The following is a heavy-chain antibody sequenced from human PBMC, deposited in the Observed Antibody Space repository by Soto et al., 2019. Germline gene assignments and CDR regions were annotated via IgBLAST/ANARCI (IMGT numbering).Heavy chain of an antibody. CDR1: GGSLRSYY. CDR2: IYYTGIT. V-gene: IGHV4-59*01. CDR3: ARGLDP. D-gene: IGHD3-16*01. Sequence: QVQLQESGPGLVKPSETLSLTCSVSGGSLRSYYWSWIRQPPGKGLDWIGYIYYTGITNYNPSLKSRVTISVDTSKNQFSLRLSSVTAADTAVYYCARGLDPWGQGTLVTVSS. J-gene: IGHJ5*02.